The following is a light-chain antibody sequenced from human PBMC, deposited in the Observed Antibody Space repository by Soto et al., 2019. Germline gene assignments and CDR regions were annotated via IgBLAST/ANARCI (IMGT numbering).Light chain of an antibody. V-gene: IGLV2-14*03. Sequence: QSALAQPASVSGSPGQSITISCTGTSSDIAVYNFVSWYQQHPGRAPKLMIYDVTNRPSGISDRFSGSKSGNTASLTISGLQAEDEADYYCSSYTTSTTQVFGGGTKLTV. CDR1: SSDIAVYNF. J-gene: IGLJ3*02. CDR3: SSYTTSTTQV. CDR2: DVT.